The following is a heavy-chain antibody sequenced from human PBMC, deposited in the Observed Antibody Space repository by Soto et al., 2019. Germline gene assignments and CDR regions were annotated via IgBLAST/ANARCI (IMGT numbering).Heavy chain of an antibody. CDR2: IKGDGIST. CDR3: ARGAMGNYYNDY. CDR1: GFTFSSYW. Sequence: EVQLLESGGGLVQSGGSLRLSCAASGFTFSSYWMHWVRQAPGKGLVWVSRIKGDGISTNYADSVKGRFTISRDNAKDTVFLQMNGLSAHDTAVYYCARGAMGNYYNDYWGQGTLVTVSS. D-gene: IGHD3-10*01. V-gene: IGHV3-74*01. J-gene: IGHJ4*02.